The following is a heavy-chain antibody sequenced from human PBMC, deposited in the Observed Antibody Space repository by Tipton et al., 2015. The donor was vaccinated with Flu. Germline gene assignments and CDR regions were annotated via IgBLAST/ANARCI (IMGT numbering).Heavy chain of an antibody. J-gene: IGHJ6*03. Sequence: SLRLSCAASGFTFSSYAMSWVRQAPGKGLEWISSISNSGDSTYYADSVKGRFTISRDNSKNTLYLQMNSLRAEDTAVYYCARQHTINTGYYFSHLDVWGKGATVIVSS. V-gene: IGHV3-23*01. CDR1: GFTFSSYA. D-gene: IGHD1-1*01. CDR2: ISNSGDST. CDR3: ARQHTINTGYYFSHLDV.